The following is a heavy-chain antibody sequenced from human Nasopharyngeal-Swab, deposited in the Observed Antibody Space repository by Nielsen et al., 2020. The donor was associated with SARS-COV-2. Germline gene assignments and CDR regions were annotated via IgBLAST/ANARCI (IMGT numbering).Heavy chain of an antibody. Sequence: SETLSLTCTVSGGSISSGGYYWSWIRQHPGKGLEWIGYIYYSGSTYYNPSLKSRVTISVDTSKNQFSLKLSSVTAADTAVYYCARERAAAGHFDYWGQGPLVTVSS. CDR1: GGSISSGGYY. D-gene: IGHD6-13*01. J-gene: IGHJ4*02. CDR3: ARERAAAGHFDY. V-gene: IGHV4-31*03. CDR2: IYYSGST.